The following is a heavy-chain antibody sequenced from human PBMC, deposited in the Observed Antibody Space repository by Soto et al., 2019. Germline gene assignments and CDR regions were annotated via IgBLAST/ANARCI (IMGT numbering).Heavy chain of an antibody. CDR1: GFTFSGSA. V-gene: IGHV3-73*01. J-gene: IGHJ3*02. CDR3: TRHVLTVTQDDAFDI. CDR2: IRSKANSYAT. Sequence: PGGSLRLSCAASGFTFSGSAMHWVRQASGKGLEWVGRIRSKANSYATAYAASVKGRFTISRDDSKNTAYLQMNSLKTEDTAVYYCTRHVLTVTQDDAFDIWGQGTMVTVSS. D-gene: IGHD4-17*01.